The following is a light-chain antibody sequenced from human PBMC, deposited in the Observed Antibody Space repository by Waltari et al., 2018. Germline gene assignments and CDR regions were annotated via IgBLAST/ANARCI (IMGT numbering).Light chain of an antibody. Sequence: EIVLTQPPATLSLSPGERAPLSCRTSQSVSSYLAWYQQKPGQAPRLLIYDSSNRATGIPARFSGSGSGTDFTLTISSLEPEDVAVYYCQQRSNWPLTFGGGTKVEIK. CDR2: DSS. V-gene: IGKV3-11*01. CDR3: QQRSNWPLT. CDR1: QSVSSY. J-gene: IGKJ4*01.